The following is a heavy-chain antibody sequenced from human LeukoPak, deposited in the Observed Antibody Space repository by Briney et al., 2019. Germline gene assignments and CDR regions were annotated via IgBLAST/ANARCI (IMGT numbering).Heavy chain of an antibody. CDR2: INPNSGAT. CDR3: ARVMNYYDSNGYLYYFDY. D-gene: IGHD3-22*01. J-gene: IGHJ4*02. CDR1: GYSFTGYY. Sequence: GASVKVSCKASGYSFTGYYIHWVRQAPGQGLEWMGWINPNSGATNYAQKSQGRVTMTRDTSISTAYMELDRLRSDDTAVYYCARVMNYYDSNGYLYYFDYWGQGTLVTVSS. V-gene: IGHV1-2*02.